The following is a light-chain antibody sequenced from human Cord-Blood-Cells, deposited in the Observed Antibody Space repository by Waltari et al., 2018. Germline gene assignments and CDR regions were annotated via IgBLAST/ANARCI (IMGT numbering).Light chain of an antibody. J-gene: IGLJ3*02. Sequence: ELTQDPAVSVALGQTVRITCQGDSLRSYYASWYQQKPGQAPVLVIYGKNNRPAGIPDRFSGASSGNTASLTITGAQAEDEADYYCNSRDSSGNHLVFGGGTKLTVL. V-gene: IGLV3-19*01. CDR1: SLRSYY. CDR2: GKN. CDR3: NSRDSSGNHLV.